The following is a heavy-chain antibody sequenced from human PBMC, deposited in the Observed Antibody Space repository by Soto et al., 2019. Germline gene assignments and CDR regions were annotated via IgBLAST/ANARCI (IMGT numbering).Heavy chain of an antibody. Sequence: QVQLVQSGAEVKKPGASVKVSCKASGYTFTSYAMHWVRQAPGQRLEWMGWINAGNGNTKYSQKFQGRVTITRDTSASTAYMELSSLRSEDTAVYYCARDPYYGSGSYIYYYYGMDVWGQGTTVTVSS. CDR2: INAGNGNT. V-gene: IGHV1-3*01. CDR1: GYTFTSYA. J-gene: IGHJ6*02. D-gene: IGHD3-10*01. CDR3: ARDPYYGSGSYIYYYYGMDV.